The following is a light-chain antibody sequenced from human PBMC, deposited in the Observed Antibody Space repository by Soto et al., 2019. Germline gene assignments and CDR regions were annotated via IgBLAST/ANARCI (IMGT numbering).Light chain of an antibody. CDR3: SSWDDSLDGPV. V-gene: IGLV1-44*01. Sequence: QSVLTQPPSASATPGQTVTISCSGRYSNIGSNFVSWYQRLPGTAPKPLIYSINQRPSGVPDRFSGSKSGTSASLTISGLQSEDEADYFCSSWDDSLDGPVFGGGTKVTVL. J-gene: IGLJ3*02. CDR1: YSNIGSNF. CDR2: SIN.